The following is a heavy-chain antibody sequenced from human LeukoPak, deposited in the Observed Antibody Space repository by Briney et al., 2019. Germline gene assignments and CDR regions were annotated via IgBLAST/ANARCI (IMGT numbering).Heavy chain of an antibody. V-gene: IGHV3-53*01. D-gene: IGHD5-18*01. J-gene: IGHJ4*02. Sequence: QPGGSLRLSCAASGFTVSSNYMSWVRQAPGKGLEWVSVTYSGGSTYYADSVKGRFTISRDNSKNTLYLQMNSLRAEDTAVYYCATKRGYNYGFDYWGQGTLVTVSS. CDR1: GFTVSSNY. CDR2: TYSGGST. CDR3: ATKRGYNYGFDY.